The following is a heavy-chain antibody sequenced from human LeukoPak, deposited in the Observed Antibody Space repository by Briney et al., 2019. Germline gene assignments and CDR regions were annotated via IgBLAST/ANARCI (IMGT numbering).Heavy chain of an antibody. V-gene: IGHV1-2*02. CDR3: AGALPGYSGYGLD. Sequence: ASVKVSCKASGYTFTGYYIHWVRQAPGQGLEWMGWINPKSGGANYAQKFQGRVTMTRDTSISTAYMELSRLRSVDTAVYYCAGALPGYSGYGLDWGQGTLVTVSS. J-gene: IGHJ4*02. CDR1: GYTFTGYY. D-gene: IGHD5-12*01. CDR2: INPKSGGA.